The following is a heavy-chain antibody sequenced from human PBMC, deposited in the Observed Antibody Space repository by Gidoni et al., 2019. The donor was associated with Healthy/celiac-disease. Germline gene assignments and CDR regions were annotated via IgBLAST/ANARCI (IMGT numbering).Heavy chain of an antibody. J-gene: IGHJ4*02. Sequence: GGSFSGYYWSWIRQPPGKGLEWIGEINHSGSTNYNPSLKSRVTISVDTSKNQFSLKLSSVTAADTAVYYCARGAVVTPGGDYWGQGTLVTVSS. V-gene: IGHV4-34*01. CDR1: GGSFSGYY. CDR3: ARGAVVTPGGDY. CDR2: INHSGST. D-gene: IGHD2-21*02.